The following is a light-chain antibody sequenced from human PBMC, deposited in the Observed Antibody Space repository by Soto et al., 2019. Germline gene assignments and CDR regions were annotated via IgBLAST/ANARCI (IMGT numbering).Light chain of an antibody. CDR2: DAS. J-gene: IGKJ1*01. CDR3: QHYNSYSEA. Sequence: EIVLTQSPATLSLSPGDRATLSCRASQSLGSLLAWYQQKPGQAPRLLIYDASNRATGIPARFSGSGSGTDFTLTISSLEPEDFATYYCQHYNSYSEAFGQGTKVELK. CDR1: QSLGSL. V-gene: IGKV3-11*01.